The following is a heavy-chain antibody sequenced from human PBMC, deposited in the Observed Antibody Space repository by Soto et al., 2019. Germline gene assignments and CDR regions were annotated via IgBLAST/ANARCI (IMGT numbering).Heavy chain of an antibody. J-gene: IGHJ4*01. CDR3: VKGISYPDY. D-gene: IGHD3-10*01. CDR1: GFTFTSQA. Sequence: PXGSLRLSCAASGFTFTSQAMSWVRQAPGKGLEWVAGVSKSGDGTYYTDSVKGRFSISRDNSKNTLHLQMNRLRAEETAVDYCVKGISYPDYWGQVTLVTVSS. V-gene: IGHV3-23*01. CDR2: VSKSGDGT.